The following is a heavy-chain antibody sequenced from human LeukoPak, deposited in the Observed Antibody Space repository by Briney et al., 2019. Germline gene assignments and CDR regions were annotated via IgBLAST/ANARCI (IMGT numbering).Heavy chain of an antibody. D-gene: IGHD4-17*01. CDR2: IYSNGNK. J-gene: IGHJ6*02. CDR1: GFTFDDYA. V-gene: IGHV3-66*01. CDR3: ARDYDDYAGYYYGMDV. Sequence: GGSLRLSCAASGFTFDDYAMHWVRQAPGKGLEWVSGIYSNGNKYYADSVKGRFTISRDNSKNTLYLQMNSLRAEDTAVYYCARDYDDYAGYYYGMDVWGQGTMVTVSS.